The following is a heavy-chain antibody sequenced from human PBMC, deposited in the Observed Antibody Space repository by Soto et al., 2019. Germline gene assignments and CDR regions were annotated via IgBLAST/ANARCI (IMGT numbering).Heavy chain of an antibody. V-gene: IGHV1-2*02. CDR3: ARLLSTTGGRHDS. Sequence: ASVKVSCKASGYTFTGYYMRWVRQAPGQGLEWMGWINPNSGDTKYAQKFQGRVTMTRDTSTRTAYMEVSRLTSDDTAVYYCARLLSTTGGRHDSWGEVTIVTVYS. CDR1: GYTFTGYY. J-gene: IGHJ4*02. D-gene: IGHD4-17*01. CDR2: INPNSGDT.